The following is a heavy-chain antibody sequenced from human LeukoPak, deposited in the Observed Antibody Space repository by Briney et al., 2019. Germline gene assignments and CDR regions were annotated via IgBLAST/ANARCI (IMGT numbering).Heavy chain of an antibody. CDR2: IIPVFGAT. J-gene: IGHJ4*02. V-gene: IGHV1-69*01. D-gene: IGHD2-2*01. Sequence: ASVKVSCKASGGTFSNFAVSWVRQAPGQGLEWMGGIIPVFGATTYAENFQDRVTITADESTGNVYMELSSLKSDDTAMYYCARVPPYCSTTTCYAPFDYWGQGTLVTVSS. CDR3: ARVPPYCSTTTCYAPFDY. CDR1: GGTFSNFA.